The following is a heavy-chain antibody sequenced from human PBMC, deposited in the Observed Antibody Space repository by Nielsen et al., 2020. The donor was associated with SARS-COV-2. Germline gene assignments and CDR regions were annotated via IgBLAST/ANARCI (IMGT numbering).Heavy chain of an antibody. V-gene: IGHV3-30-3*01. CDR1: GFTFSSYA. D-gene: IGHD3-16*01. CDR2: ISYDGSNK. J-gene: IGHJ1*01. Sequence: GESLKISCAASGFTFSSYAMHWVRQAPGKGLEWVAVISYDGSNKYYADSVKGRFTISRDNSKNTLYLQMNSLRAEDTAVYYCARDWGETQVGYFQHWGQGTLVTVSS. CDR3: ARDWGETQVGYFQH.